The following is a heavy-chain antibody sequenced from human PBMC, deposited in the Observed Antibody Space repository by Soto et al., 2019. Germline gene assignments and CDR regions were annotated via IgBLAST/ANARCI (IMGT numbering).Heavy chain of an antibody. D-gene: IGHD3-10*01. V-gene: IGHV3-64D*06. CDR1: GFTSSSYA. Sequence: PGGSLRLSCSASGFTSSSYAMHWVRQAPGKGLEYVSAISSNGGSTYYADSVKGRFTISRDNSKNTLYLQMSSLRAEDTAVYYCVKAGDLLWFGELNIDYYGMDVWGQGTTVTVSS. J-gene: IGHJ6*02. CDR3: VKAGDLLWFGELNIDYYGMDV. CDR2: ISSNGGST.